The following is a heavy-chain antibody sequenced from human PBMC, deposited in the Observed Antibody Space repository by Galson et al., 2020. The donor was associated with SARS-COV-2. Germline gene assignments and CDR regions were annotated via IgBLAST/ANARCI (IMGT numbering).Heavy chain of an antibody. V-gene: IGHV3-30*14. CDR3: ARGGFVWPWVGRSHFAH. CDR2: ISYEGSKA. D-gene: IGHD3-16*01. Sequence: GGSLRLSCAASGFTFQNFAMHWVRQAPGKGLEWIAVISYEGSKADYADSLQGRFTISRDNAETTLYLQMNSLTSDDTAMYYCARGGFVWPWVGRSHFAHWGRGTLVTVSS. CDR1: GFTFQNFA. J-gene: IGHJ4*02.